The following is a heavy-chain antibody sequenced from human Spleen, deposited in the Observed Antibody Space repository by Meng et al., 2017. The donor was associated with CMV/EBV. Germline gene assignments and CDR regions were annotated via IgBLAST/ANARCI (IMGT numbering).Heavy chain of an antibody. CDR2: IYSGGDT. CDR1: GGSISSYY. CDR3: ASRVSGSTWFGY. J-gene: IGHJ4*02. D-gene: IGHD3-10*01. Sequence: TCTVSGGSISSYYWSWIRQPPGKGPEWIGYIYSGGDTNSNPSLKSRVTISVDTSKNQFSLKLTSVTAADTAVYYCASRVSGSTWFGYWGQGTLVTVSS. V-gene: IGHV4-59*01.